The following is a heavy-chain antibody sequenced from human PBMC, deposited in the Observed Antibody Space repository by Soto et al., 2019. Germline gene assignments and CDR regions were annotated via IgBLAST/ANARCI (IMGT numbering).Heavy chain of an antibody. J-gene: IGHJ2*01. V-gene: IGHV3-30-3*01. Sequence: PGGSLRLSCAASGFTFSSYAMHWVRQAPGKGLEWVAVISYDGSNKYFADSVKGRFTISRDNSKNTLYLQMNSLRAEDTAVYYCAKDKSNGAGPWYFDLWGRGTLVTVSS. CDR1: GFTFSSYA. D-gene: IGHD4-4*01. CDR3: AKDKSNGAGPWYFDL. CDR2: ISYDGSNK.